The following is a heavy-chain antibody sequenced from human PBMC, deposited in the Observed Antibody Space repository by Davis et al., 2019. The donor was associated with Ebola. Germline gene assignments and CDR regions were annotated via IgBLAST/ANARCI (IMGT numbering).Heavy chain of an antibody. CDR1: GYSFTSYW. D-gene: IGHD4-23*01. V-gene: IGHV5-51*01. CDR3: ARQEGGNPNYYGMDV. CDR2: IYPGDSDT. Sequence: GESLKISCKGSGYSFTSYWIGWVRQMPGKGLEWMGIIYPGDSDTRYSPSFQGQVTIPADKSISTAYLQWSSLKASDTAMYYCARQEGGNPNYYGMDVWGQGTTVTVSS. J-gene: IGHJ6*02.